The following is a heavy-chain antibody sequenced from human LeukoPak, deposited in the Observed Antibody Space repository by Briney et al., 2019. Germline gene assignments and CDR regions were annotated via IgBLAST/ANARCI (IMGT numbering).Heavy chain of an antibody. CDR3: ARDMVDIPLDS. CDR2: VNPNSGGT. D-gene: IGHD3-10*01. V-gene: IGHV1-2*02. CDR1: GYTFTDYH. Sequence: ASVTVSFKASGYTFTDYHIHWVRQVPGQGREWMGWVNPNSGGTNFAQKFQGRVTMTRDTSISTAYMELSRLRSDDTAVYYCARDMVDIPLDSWGQGTLVTVSS. J-gene: IGHJ4*02.